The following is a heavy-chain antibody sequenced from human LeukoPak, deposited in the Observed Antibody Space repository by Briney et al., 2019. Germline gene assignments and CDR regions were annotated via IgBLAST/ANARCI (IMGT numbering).Heavy chain of an antibody. J-gene: IGHJ5*02. CDR2: INPSGGST. CDR3: ARLAPIAVAGNCRWFDP. Sequence: ASVKVSCKASGYTFTSYYMHWVRQAPGQGLEWMGIINPSGGSTSYAQKFQGRVTMTRDMSTSTVYMELSSLRSEDTAVYYCARLAPIAVAGNCRWFDPWGQGTLVTVSS. V-gene: IGHV1-46*01. D-gene: IGHD6-19*01. CDR1: GYTFTSYY.